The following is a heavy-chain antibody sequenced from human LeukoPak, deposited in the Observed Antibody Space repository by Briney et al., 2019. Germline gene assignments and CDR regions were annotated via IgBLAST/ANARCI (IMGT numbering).Heavy chain of an antibody. CDR3: AREVTGSKGA. Sequence: PSETLSLTCTVSGGSISDYYWSWIRQPPGKGLEWIGYTYYTGSTNYNPSLKSRVTISIDTSKTQFSLKLSSVTAADTAVYYCAREVTGSKGAWGKGTTVTVSS. D-gene: IGHD2-2*01. CDR2: TYYTGST. V-gene: IGHV4-59*01. J-gene: IGHJ6*04. CDR1: GGSISDYY.